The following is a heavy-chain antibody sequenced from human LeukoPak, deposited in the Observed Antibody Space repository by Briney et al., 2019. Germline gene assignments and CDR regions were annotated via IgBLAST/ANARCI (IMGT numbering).Heavy chain of an antibody. CDR1: GFTFDDYG. Sequence: GGSLRLSCAASGFTFDDYGMSWVRQAPGKGLEWVSVIYSGGSAYYADSVKGRFTISSDSSTNTLYLQMNSLRAEDTAVYYCASSHDYGGNYFDYWGQGTLVTVSS. CDR3: ASSHDYGGNYFDY. J-gene: IGHJ4*02. D-gene: IGHD4-23*01. V-gene: IGHV3-66*01. CDR2: IYSGGSA.